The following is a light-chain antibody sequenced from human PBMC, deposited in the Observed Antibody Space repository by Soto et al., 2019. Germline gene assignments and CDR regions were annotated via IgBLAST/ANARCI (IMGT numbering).Light chain of an antibody. Sequence: EIVLTQSPGTLSLSPGERATLSCRASQSVYSKYLAWYQQKPGQAPRILIFAASSRATGIPDRFSGSGSGTDFTLTISRLEPGDFAVYYCQQYGYSSWTFGQGTKVDIK. CDR1: QSVYSKY. J-gene: IGKJ1*01. CDR3: QQYGYSSWT. V-gene: IGKV3-20*01. CDR2: AAS.